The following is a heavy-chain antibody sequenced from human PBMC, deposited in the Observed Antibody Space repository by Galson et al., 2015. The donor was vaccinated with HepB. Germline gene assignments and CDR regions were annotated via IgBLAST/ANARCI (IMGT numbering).Heavy chain of an antibody. D-gene: IGHD2/OR15-2a*01. Sequence: SLRLSCAASGFTFSNYGMHWVRQAPGKGLEWVAVISSSGSFSYDAAAVRGRFTVYRDSSRSMFYLQMNILRVEDTAVYYCTKGGLGQRKMMINRILGFNPWGQGTQVTVSS. J-gene: IGHJ5*02. CDR2: ISSSGSFS. V-gene: IGHV3-30*18. CDR1: GFTFSNYG. CDR3: TKGGLGQRKMMINRILGFNP.